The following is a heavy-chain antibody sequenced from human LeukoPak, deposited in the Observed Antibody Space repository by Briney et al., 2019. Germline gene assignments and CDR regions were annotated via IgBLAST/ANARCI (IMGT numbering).Heavy chain of an antibody. D-gene: IGHD3-22*01. Sequence: SVKVSCKASGGTFSSYAISWVRQAPGQGLEWMGGIIPIFGTANYAQKFQGRVTITADASTSTAYMELSSLRSEDTAVYYCARRDSSGYYSRDGTFDYWGQGTLVTVSS. CDR3: ARRDSSGYYSRDGTFDY. J-gene: IGHJ4*02. V-gene: IGHV1-69*13. CDR1: GGTFSSYA. CDR2: IIPIFGTA.